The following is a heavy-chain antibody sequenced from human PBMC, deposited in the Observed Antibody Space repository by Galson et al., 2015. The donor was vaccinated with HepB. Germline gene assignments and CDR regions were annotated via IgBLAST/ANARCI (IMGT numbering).Heavy chain of an antibody. D-gene: IGHD3-22*01. V-gene: IGHV3-30*03. J-gene: IGHJ1*01. CDR2: ITYDGRHE. Sequence: SLRLSCAASGFTFRTYGMHWVRQAPGKGLEWVAVITYDGRHEYYADSVKGRFTISRDNSKNTLYLHMNSLRAEDTAVYHCARTGDYYYDISGYYSGIDFQHWGQGTLVTVSS. CDR1: GFTFRTYG. CDR3: ARTGDYYYDISGYYSGIDFQH.